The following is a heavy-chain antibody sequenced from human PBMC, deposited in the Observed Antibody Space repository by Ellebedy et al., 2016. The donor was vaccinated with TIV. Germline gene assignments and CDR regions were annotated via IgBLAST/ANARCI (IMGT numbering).Heavy chain of an antibody. CDR1: GFTVSSDP. D-gene: IGHD6-19*01. CDR2: IFNDDRT. Sequence: PGGSLRLSCTASGFTVSSDPMGWVRQAPGKGLDYVSVIFNDDRTNYADSVKGRFSISRDNSKNTLYLQMDSLRAEDTGIYFCARGRQWLIFDSWGLGTLVTVSS. V-gene: IGHV3-53*01. J-gene: IGHJ4*02. CDR3: ARGRQWLIFDS.